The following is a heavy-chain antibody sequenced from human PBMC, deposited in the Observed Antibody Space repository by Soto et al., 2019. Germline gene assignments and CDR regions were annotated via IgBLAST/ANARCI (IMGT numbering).Heavy chain of an antibody. CDR3: ARDDYYDSSGYCRPPWVY. Sequence: ASVKVSCKASGYTFTSYGISWVRQAPGQGLEWMGWISAYNGNTNYAQKFQGRVTMTTDTSTSTAYMELSSLRSDDTAVYYCARDDYYDSSGYCRPPWVYWGQGTLVTVSS. V-gene: IGHV1-18*01. D-gene: IGHD3-22*01. J-gene: IGHJ4*02. CDR2: ISAYNGNT. CDR1: GYTFTSYG.